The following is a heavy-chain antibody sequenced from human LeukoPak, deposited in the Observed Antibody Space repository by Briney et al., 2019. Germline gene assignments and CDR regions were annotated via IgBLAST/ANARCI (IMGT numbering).Heavy chain of an antibody. J-gene: IGHJ4*02. Sequence: ASVKVSCKASGYTFTSHAMHWVRQAPGQSLEWMGWINAGNGNTKYSQKFQGRVTITRDTSASTAYMELSSLRSEDTAVYYCASARRGNFDFVGWGQGTLVTVSS. V-gene: IGHV1-3*01. CDR2: INAGNGNT. CDR3: ASARRGNFDFVG. D-gene: IGHD3-9*01. CDR1: GYTFTSHA.